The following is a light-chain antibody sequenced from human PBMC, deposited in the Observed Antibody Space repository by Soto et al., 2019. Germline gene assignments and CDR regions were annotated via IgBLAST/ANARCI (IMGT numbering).Light chain of an antibody. J-gene: IGKJ2*01. CDR3: QQAQTFPPT. CDR2: AAS. V-gene: IGKV1-12*01. Sequence: DIQMTQSPSSVSASVGDRVTITCRASQGINSWLAWYQQRPGKAPKLLIYAASTLQSGVPSRFSGSGSGTDFTLTISGLQPEDSATYYCQQAQTFPPTFDQGTKLEIK. CDR1: QGINSW.